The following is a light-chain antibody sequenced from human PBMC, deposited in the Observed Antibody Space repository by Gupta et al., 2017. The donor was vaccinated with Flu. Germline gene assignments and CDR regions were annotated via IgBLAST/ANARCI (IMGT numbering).Light chain of an antibody. V-gene: IGKV3-20*01. CDR2: GVS. CDR1: QSVRRAY. CDR3: QQDSRSVTT. J-gene: IGKJ1*01. Sequence: DIVLTQSPRTLSLSPGESATLSCRASQSVRRAYLAWYQQKSGQPPRLVIYGVSQRDDGMPDRFSGSEWSATDFTLIISRLDPEDYGVYGCQQDSRSVTTFGQGTTVEV.